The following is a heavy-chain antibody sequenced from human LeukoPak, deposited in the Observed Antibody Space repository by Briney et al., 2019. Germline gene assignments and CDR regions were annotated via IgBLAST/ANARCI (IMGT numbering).Heavy chain of an antibody. CDR3: ARGYDNTGFLDY. J-gene: IGHJ4*02. CDR1: RGTFNDYA. Sequence: GSSVKVSCKASRGTFNDYAITWVRQAPGQGLEWMGRIIPLLGVVKYAQKFQGRVTITADKSTSTAYLELTSLRSEDTALYYCARGYDNTGFLDYWGQGTLVTVSS. V-gene: IGHV1-69*04. CDR2: IIPLLGVV. D-gene: IGHD3-22*01.